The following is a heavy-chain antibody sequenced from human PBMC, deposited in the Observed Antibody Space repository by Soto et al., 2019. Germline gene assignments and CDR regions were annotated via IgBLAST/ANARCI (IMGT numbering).Heavy chain of an antibody. CDR3: ARLVVVAPVANV. CDR1: GGSVSYNSYY. Sequence: PSETLSLTCSVSGGSVSYNSYYWGWIRQPPGKGLEWVGGIFYTGTTYYNPSLKDRLSISVDTSKNSSSLNLTSVTAADTAVYFCARLVVVAPVANVWGQGALVTVSS. D-gene: IGHD2-21*01. J-gene: IGHJ4*02. V-gene: IGHV4-39*01. CDR2: IFYTGTT.